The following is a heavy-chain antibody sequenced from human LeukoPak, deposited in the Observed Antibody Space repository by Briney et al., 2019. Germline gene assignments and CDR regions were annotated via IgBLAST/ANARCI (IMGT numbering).Heavy chain of an antibody. CDR2: ISYDGSNK. V-gene: IGHV3-30-3*01. J-gene: IGHJ6*02. D-gene: IGHD3-3*01. CDR1: GFTFSSYA. Sequence: GGSLRLSCAASGFTFSSYAMHWVRQAPGKGLEWVAVISYDGSNKYYADSVKGRFTISRDNSKNMLYLQMNSLRAEDTAVYYCARDPTIFGVVISHYYYGMDVWGQGTTVTVSS. CDR3: ARDPTIFGVVISHYYYGMDV.